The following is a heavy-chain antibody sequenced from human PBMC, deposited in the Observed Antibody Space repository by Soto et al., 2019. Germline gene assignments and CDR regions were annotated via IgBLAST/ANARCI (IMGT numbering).Heavy chain of an antibody. Sequence: GGSLRLSCTASGFTFSHYNMNWVRQTPGKGLEWVSYIGAGSSPTYYADSVKGRFTISRDNAQNSLFLQMNSLRDEDTAVYYCVRDNRLRFSDWPQFDLWCEGTLVTVSS. J-gene: IGHJ5*02. CDR2: IGAGSSPT. V-gene: IGHV3-48*02. D-gene: IGHD3-9*01. CDR1: GFTFSHYN. CDR3: VRDNRLRFSDWPQFDL.